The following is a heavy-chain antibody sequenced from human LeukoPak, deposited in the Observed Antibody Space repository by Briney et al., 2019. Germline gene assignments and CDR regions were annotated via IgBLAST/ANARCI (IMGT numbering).Heavy chain of an antibody. CDR2: VSAYNGNT. CDR3: ARVGYYGSGSYYREY. J-gene: IGHJ4*02. CDR1: GYTFTSYG. Sequence: GASVKVSCKASGYTFTSYGISWVRQAPGQGLEWMGWVSAYNGNTNYAQKLQGRVTMTTDTSTSTAYMELRSLRSDDTAVYYCARVGYYGSGSYYREYWGQGTPVTVSS. V-gene: IGHV1-18*04. D-gene: IGHD3-10*01.